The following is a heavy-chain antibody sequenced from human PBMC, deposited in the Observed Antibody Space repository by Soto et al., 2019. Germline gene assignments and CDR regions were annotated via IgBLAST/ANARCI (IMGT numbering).Heavy chain of an antibody. J-gene: IGHJ4*02. D-gene: IGHD1-26*01. CDR3: ARDSFSSGSYYADY. CDR2: ISAYNGNT. Sequence: GASVKVSCKASGYTFTSYGISWVRQDPGQGLEWMGWISAYNGNTNYAQKLQGRVTMTTDTSTSTAYMELRSLRSDDTAVYYCARDSFSSGSYYADYWGQGTLVTVSS. V-gene: IGHV1-18*04. CDR1: GYTFTSYG.